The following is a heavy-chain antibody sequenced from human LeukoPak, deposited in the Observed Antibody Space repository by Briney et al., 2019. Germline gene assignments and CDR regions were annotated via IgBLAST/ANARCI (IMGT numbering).Heavy chain of an antibody. D-gene: IGHD2/OR15-2a*01. Sequence: SETLSLTCAVYGGSFSGYYWSWIRQPPGKGLEWIGSIYYSGSTYYNLSLKSRVSISADTSKNQFSLKLSSVTAADTAVYYCARYFAETGDFDIWGQGTMVAVSS. J-gene: IGHJ3*02. CDR2: IYYSGST. CDR1: GGSFSGYY. CDR3: ARYFAETGDFDI. V-gene: IGHV4-34*01.